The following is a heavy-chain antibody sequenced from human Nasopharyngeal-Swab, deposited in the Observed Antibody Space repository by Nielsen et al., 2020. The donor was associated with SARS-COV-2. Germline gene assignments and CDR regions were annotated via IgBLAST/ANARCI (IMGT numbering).Heavy chain of an antibody. CDR2: INTGNGNT. J-gene: IGHJ6*02. V-gene: IGHV1-3*04. CDR3: ARGRGYFYYYAMDV. CDR1: GYVFTNYP. Sequence: ASVKVSCKASGYVFTNYPLHWVRQAPGQSLEWMGWINTGNGNTKYSQKFQGRVTITRDTSATTSYMELSSLTSEDTAVYYCARGRGYFYYYAMDVWGQGTTVAVSS.